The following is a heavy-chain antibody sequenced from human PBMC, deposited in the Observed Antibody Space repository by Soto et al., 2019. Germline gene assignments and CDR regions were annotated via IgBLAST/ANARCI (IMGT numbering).Heavy chain of an antibody. Sequence: GESLKISCKGSGYSFTTYWIAWVRQMPGKGLEWMGIIYPGDSDTRYSPTFQGQVTISADKSISTAYLQWSSLKASDTAVYYCARAGGGGDCQPPRLLDYWGQGTLVTVSS. CDR2: IYPGDSDT. J-gene: IGHJ4*02. CDR3: ARAGGGGDCQPPRLLDY. D-gene: IGHD2-21*02. V-gene: IGHV5-51*01. CDR1: GYSFTTYW.